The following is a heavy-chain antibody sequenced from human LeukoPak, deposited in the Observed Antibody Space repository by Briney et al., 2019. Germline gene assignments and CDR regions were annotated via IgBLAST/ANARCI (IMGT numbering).Heavy chain of an antibody. CDR3: ARYPYGGNSVYFDY. Sequence: ASVKVSCKASGYTFTAHYMQWVRQAPGQGLEWVGWINPNNGGTNYAQKFQGRVSMTRDTSISTAYMELSSLRSDDTAMYYCARYPYGGNSVYFDYWGQGTLLIVSS. CDR2: INPNNGGT. V-gene: IGHV1-2*02. CDR1: GYTFTAHY. J-gene: IGHJ4*02. D-gene: IGHD4-23*01.